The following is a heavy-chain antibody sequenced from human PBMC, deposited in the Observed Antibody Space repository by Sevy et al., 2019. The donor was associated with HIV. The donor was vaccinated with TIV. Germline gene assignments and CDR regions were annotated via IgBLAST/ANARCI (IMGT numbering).Heavy chain of an antibody. CDR1: GFTFSSYS. Sequence: GGSLRLSCAASGFTFSSYSMNWVRQAPGKGLEWVSSISSSSSYIYYADSVKGRFTISRDNAKNSLYLQMNSLRAEDKAVYYCARDRGHPNGRLGAFDIWGQGTMVTVSS. J-gene: IGHJ3*02. V-gene: IGHV3-21*01. CDR3: ARDRGHPNGRLGAFDI. CDR2: ISSSSSYI. D-gene: IGHD1-26*01.